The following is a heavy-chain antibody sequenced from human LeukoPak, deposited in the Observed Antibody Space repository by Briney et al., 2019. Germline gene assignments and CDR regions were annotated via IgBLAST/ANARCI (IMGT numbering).Heavy chain of an antibody. Sequence: ASVKVSCKASGYSFDSQGMNWVRQAPGQGLEWMGWINTDSGNPTYAQGFTGRFVFSLDSSVSTAYLQISNLMPEDTAKYYCAREILRFDIWGQGTMVTVSS. CDR3: AREILRFDI. CDR2: INTDSGNP. J-gene: IGHJ3*02. CDR1: GYSFDSQG. V-gene: IGHV7-4-1*02.